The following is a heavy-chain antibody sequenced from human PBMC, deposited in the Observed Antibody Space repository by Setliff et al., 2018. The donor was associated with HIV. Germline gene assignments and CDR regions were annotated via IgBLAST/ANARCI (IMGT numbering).Heavy chain of an antibody. Sequence: ASVKVSCKASSNTFSNDVFNWVRQAPGQGLEWMGWISVYNGKGNYAQKFQDRISMTTDTSTSTVYMELRSLVSDDTAVYYCARRATTGDYHHFFDFWGQGTLVTVSS. J-gene: IGHJ4*02. CDR3: ARRATTGDYHHFFDF. CDR2: ISVYNGKG. V-gene: IGHV1-18*04. D-gene: IGHD4-17*01. CDR1: SNTFSNDV.